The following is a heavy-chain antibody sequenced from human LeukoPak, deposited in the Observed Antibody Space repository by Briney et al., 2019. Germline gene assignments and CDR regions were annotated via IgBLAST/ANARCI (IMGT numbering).Heavy chain of an antibody. CDR1: GFTFSSYA. D-gene: IGHD2-21*02. V-gene: IGHV3-23*01. CDR2: ISGSGGST. J-gene: IGHJ1*01. Sequence: PGGSLRLSCAASGFTFSSYAMSWVRQAPGKGLEWVSAISGSGGSTYYADSVKGRFTISRDNSKNTLYLQMNSLRAEDTAVYYCASRDSIAYCGGDCYSLYFQHWGQGTLVTVSS. CDR3: ASRDSIAYCGGDCYSLYFQH.